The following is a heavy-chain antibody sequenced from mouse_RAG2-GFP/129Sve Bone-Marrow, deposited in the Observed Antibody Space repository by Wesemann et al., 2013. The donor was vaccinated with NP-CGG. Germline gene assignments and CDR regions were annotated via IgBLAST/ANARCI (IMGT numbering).Heavy chain of an antibody. CDR2: IYPGDGST. Sequence: QRPGQGLEWIGWIYPGDGSTKYNEKFKGKATLTADKSSSTAYMQLSSLTSENSAVYFCARGRDPYYYAMDYWGQGTSVTVSS. CDR3: ARGRDPYYYAMDY. J-gene: IGHJ4*01. V-gene: IGHV1S56*01.